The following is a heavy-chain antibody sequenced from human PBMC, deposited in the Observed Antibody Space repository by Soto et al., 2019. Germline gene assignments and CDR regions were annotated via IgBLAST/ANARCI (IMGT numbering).Heavy chain of an antibody. Sequence: ASVKVSCKASGYTFTSYGISWVRQAPGQGLEWMGWISAYNGNTSYAQKLQGRVTMTTDTSTSTAYMELRSLRSDDTDVYYCARDLSSDMAIRTNNYDYWGHGTLATVSP. J-gene: IGHJ4*01. CDR2: ISAYNGNT. CDR1: GYTFTSYG. V-gene: IGHV1-18*04. D-gene: IGHD4-4*01. CDR3: ARDLSSDMAIRTNNYDY.